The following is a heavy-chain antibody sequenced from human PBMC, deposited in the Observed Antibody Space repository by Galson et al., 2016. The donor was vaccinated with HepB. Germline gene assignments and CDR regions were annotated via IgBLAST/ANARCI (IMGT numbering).Heavy chain of an antibody. CDR2: IIPIFGTA. CDR1: GGTFNNSA. Sequence: SVKVSCKASGGTFNNSAFNWVRQAPGQGLEWMGGIIPIFGTAEYAQKFQGRVAITADGSTSTVYMELSSLRSEDTAVYFCCKSGSYYDDACDFWGQGTMVTVSS. J-gene: IGHJ3*01. D-gene: IGHD3-22*01. V-gene: IGHV1-69*13. CDR3: CKSGSYYDDACDF.